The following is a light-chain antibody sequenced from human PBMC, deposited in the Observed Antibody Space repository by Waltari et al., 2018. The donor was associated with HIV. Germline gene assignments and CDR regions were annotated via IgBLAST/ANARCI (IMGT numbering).Light chain of an antibody. CDR2: EVS. CDR1: NSDVGDYNY. Sequence: QSALTQPASVSGSPGQSITISCTGTNSDVGDYNYVSWYQQRPGKAPKLMIFEVSDRPSGVSNRFSGSKSGNTASLTISGLQAEDEADYYCSSYTSTSIPVFGGGTKLTVL. CDR3: SSYTSTSIPV. V-gene: IGLV2-14*01. J-gene: IGLJ2*01.